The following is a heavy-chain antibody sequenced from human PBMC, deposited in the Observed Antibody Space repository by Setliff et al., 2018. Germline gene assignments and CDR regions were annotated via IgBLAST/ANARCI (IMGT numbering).Heavy chain of an antibody. V-gene: IGHV1-69*06. CDR3: ARGRHPPWSGYPYYYMDV. CDR1: GGTFSSYA. Sequence: SVKVSCKASGGTFSSYAISWVRQAPGQGLEWMGGIIPIFGTANYAQKFQGRVTITADKSTSTAYMELSSLRSEDTAVYYCARGRHPPWSGYPYYYMDVWGKGTTVTV. CDR2: IIPIFGTA. D-gene: IGHD3-3*01. J-gene: IGHJ6*03.